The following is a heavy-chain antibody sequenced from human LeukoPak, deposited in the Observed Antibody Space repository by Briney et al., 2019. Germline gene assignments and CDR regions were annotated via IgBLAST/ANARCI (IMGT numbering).Heavy chain of an antibody. D-gene: IGHD3-9*01. V-gene: IGHV3-33*08. CDR2: IWYDGSNK. CDR1: GFTFSSYN. Sequence: GGSLRLSCAASGFTFSSYNLNWVRQAPGKGLEWVAVIWYDGSNKYYADSVKGRFTISRDDSKNTLYLQMNSLRAEDTAVYYCARGSTGDDILTGYSHWGQGTLVTVSS. CDR3: ARGSTGDDILTGYSH. J-gene: IGHJ4*02.